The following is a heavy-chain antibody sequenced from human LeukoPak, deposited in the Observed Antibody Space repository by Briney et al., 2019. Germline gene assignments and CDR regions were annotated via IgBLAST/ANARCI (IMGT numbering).Heavy chain of an antibody. V-gene: IGHV1-46*01. CDR3: ARFPNTAMVMGLEYYYYGMDV. CDR1: GYTFTSYY. J-gene: IGHJ6*02. D-gene: IGHD5-18*01. CDR2: INPSGGST. Sequence: ASVKVSCKASGYTFTSYYMHWVRQAPGQGLEWMGIINPSGGSTSYAQKFQGRVTMTRDPSTSTVYMELSSLRSEDTAVYYCARFPNTAMVMGLEYYYYGMDVWGQGTTVTISS.